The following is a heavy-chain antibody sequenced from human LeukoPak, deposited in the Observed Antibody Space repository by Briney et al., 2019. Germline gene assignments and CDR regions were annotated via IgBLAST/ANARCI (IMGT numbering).Heavy chain of an antibody. Sequence: SGTLSLTCAVSGGSISSSNWWSWVRRPPGKGLEWVGEIYHSGSTNYNPSLKSRVTISLDASKNQVSLRPSSVTAADTAVYYCARHGLISVSFFYYGVDVWGQGTTVTVSS. V-gene: IGHV4-4*02. CDR2: IYHSGST. CDR1: GGSISSSNW. J-gene: IGHJ6*02. D-gene: IGHD2-8*01. CDR3: ARHGLISVSFFYYGVDV.